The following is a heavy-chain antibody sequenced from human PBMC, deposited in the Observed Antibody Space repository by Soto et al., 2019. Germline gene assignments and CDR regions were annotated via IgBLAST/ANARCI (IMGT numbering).Heavy chain of an antibody. CDR2: ISAYNGNT. CDR1: GYTFTSYG. J-gene: IGHJ6*02. V-gene: IGHV1-18*04. D-gene: IGHD2-2*01. CDR3: AREGIVAVPADISYYYYGMDV. Sequence: ASVKVSCKASGYTFTSYGISWVRQAPGQGLEWMGWISAYNGNTNYAQKLQGRVTMTTDTSTSTAYMELRSLRSDDTAVYYCAREGIVAVPADISYYYYGMDVWGQGTTVTVYS.